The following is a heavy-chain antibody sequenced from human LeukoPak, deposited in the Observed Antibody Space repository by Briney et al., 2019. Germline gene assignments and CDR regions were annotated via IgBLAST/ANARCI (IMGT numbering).Heavy chain of an antibody. V-gene: IGHV3-7*01. CDR3: ARDAWRYCSGGSCATNFDY. Sequence: PGGSLRLSCAASGFTFSSYWMTWVRQAPGKGLGWVANIKEDGSEKYYVDSVKGRFTISRDNAQNSLFLQMNSLRAEDTAVYYCARDAWRYCSGGSCATNFDYWGQGTLVTVSS. J-gene: IGHJ4*02. CDR2: IKEDGSEK. CDR1: GFTFSSYW. D-gene: IGHD2-15*01.